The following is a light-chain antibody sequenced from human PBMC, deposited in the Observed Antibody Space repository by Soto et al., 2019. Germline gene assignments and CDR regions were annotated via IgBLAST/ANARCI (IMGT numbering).Light chain of an antibody. CDR3: QPANSFPLT. Sequence: QMTQSPSAVSASVGDRITITCRASQGINSWLAWYQQKPGKAPKLLVYTTSSLQTGVPSRFSGSGSGTDFTLTISSLQPEDFATYYCQPANSFPLTFGGGTRWISN. V-gene: IGKV1-12*01. J-gene: IGKJ4*01. CDR1: QGINSW. CDR2: TTS.